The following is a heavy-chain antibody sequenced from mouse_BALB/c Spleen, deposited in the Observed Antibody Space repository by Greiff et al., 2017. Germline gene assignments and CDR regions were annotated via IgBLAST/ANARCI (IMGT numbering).Heavy chain of an antibody. V-gene: IGHV1-7*01. CDR1: GYTFTSYW. J-gene: IGHJ2*01. D-gene: IGHD2-1*01. CDR3: ARKVFYYGNYEDY. Sequence: QVQLQQSGAELAKPGASVKMSCKASGYTFTSYWMHWVKQRPGQGLEWIGYINPSTGYTEYNQKFKDKATLTADKSSSTAYMQLSSLTSEDSAVYYCARKVFYYGNYEDYWGQGTTLTVSS. CDR2: INPSTGYT.